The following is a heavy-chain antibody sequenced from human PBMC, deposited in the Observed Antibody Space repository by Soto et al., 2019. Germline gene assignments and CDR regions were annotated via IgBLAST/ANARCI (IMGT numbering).Heavy chain of an antibody. CDR1: GFTFSSYS. J-gene: IGHJ4*02. CDR3: ARDGRFLEWLLPSDY. CDR2: ISSSSSYI. Sequence: EVQLVESGGGLVKPGGSLRLSCAASGFTFSSYSMNWVRQAPGKGLEWVSSISSSSSYIYYADSVKGRFTISRDNAKNSLYLQINSLRAEDTAVYYCARDGRFLEWLLPSDYWGQGTLVTVSS. V-gene: IGHV3-21*01. D-gene: IGHD3-3*01.